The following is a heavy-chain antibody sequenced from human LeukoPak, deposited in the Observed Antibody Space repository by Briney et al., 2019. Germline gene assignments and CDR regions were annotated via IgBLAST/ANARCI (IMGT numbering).Heavy chain of an antibody. CDR1: GFTFSSYA. CDR2: ISYDGSNK. J-gene: IGHJ6*04. D-gene: IGHD3-10*01. CDR3: ARPREYSGSGYYFAVDV. V-gene: IGHV3-30*04. Sequence: PGRSLRLSCAASGFTFSSYAMHWVRQAPGKGLEWVAVISYDGSNKYYADSVKGRFTISRDNSKNTLYLQMNSLRAEDTAVYYCARPREYSGSGYYFAVDVWGKGTTVTVSS.